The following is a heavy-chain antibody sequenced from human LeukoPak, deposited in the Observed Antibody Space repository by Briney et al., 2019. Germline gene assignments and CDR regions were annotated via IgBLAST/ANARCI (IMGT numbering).Heavy chain of an antibody. CDR2: ISPYNDNK. V-gene: IGHV1-18*01. D-gene: IGHD3-10*01. CDR1: GYTFIRYG. Sequence: ASVKVSCKTSGYTFIRYGIGWVRQAPGQGLEWMGWISPYNDNKKFLQKLQGRVTMTTDTSTSTAYMELRSLTSDDTAIYYCAREESIGSYQFLHDSWGQGTLVTVSS. J-gene: IGHJ4*02. CDR3: AREESIGSYQFLHDS.